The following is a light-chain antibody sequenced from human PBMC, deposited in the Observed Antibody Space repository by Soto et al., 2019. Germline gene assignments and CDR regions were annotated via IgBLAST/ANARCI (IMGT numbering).Light chain of an antibody. CDR2: EVS. J-gene: IGLJ1*01. CDR1: SSDVGSYNL. Sequence: QSDLNQPASVSGSPGQSITISCTGTSSDVGSYNLVSWYQQHPGKAPKLMIYEVSKRPSGVSNRFSGSKSGNTASLTISGLQAEDEADYYCCSYAGSSTSPYVFGTGTKVTVL. V-gene: IGLV2-23*02. CDR3: CSYAGSSTSPYV.